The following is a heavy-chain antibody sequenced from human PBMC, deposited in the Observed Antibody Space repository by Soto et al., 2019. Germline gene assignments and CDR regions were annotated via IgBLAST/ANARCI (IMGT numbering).Heavy chain of an antibody. CDR2: ISGGSGDST. CDR1: GFTFSNYA. D-gene: IGHD2-2*01. J-gene: IGHJ4*02. Sequence: GGSLRLSCAASGFTFSNYAMNWVRQAPGKGLEWVSGISGGSGDSTFYADSVKGRFTISRDNSKDTLHLQMNSLRTEDTAVYYCAKNQPSWATRAAFDYWGQGTLVTVSS. CDR3: AKNQPSWATRAAFDY. V-gene: IGHV3-23*01.